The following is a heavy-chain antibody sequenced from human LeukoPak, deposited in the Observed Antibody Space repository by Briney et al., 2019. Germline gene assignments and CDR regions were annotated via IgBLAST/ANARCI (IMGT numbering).Heavy chain of an antibody. V-gene: IGHV4-61*02. Sequence: ASETLSLTCTVSGGSISSGSYYWSWIRQPAGKGLEWIGRIYTSGSTNYNPSLKSRVTISVDTSKNQFPLKLSSVTAAGTAVYYCARASTGYCSSTSCYAGYYFDYWGQGTLVTVSS. J-gene: IGHJ4*02. D-gene: IGHD2-2*01. CDR1: GGSISSGSYY. CDR2: IYTSGST. CDR3: ARASTGYCSSTSCYAGYYFDY.